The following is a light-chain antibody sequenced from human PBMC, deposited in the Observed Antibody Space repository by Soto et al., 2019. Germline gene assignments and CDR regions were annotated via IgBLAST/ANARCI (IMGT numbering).Light chain of an antibody. Sequence: IVLTQSPATLSLSPGERATLSCRASQSVSSYLAWYQQKPAQAPRLLIYDASNRATGIPARFSGSGSGKNLTLTISRLEPEEFAVYYCQQRSTWPPSFGPGTKVDI. J-gene: IGKJ3*01. CDR3: QQRSTWPPS. CDR1: QSVSSY. V-gene: IGKV3-11*01. CDR2: DAS.